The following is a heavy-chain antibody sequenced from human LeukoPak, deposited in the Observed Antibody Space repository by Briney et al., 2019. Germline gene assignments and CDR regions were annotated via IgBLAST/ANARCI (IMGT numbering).Heavy chain of an antibody. J-gene: IGHJ4*02. CDR2: IIPIFGTA. CDR1: GGTFSSYA. V-gene: IGHV1-69*05. D-gene: IGHD2-15*01. Sequence: ASAKVSCKASGGTFSSYAISWVRQAPGQGLEWMGGIIPIFGTANYAQKFQGRVTITTDESTSTAYMELSSLRSEDTAVYYCAREDRGYCSGGSCLYYFDYWGQGTLVTVSS. CDR3: AREDRGYCSGGSCLYYFDY.